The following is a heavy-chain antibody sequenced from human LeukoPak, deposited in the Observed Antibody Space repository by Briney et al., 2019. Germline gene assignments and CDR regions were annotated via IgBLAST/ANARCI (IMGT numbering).Heavy chain of an antibody. J-gene: IGHJ4*02. CDR2: IIPIFGTA. Sequence: ASVKVSCKVSGGTFSSYAISWVRQAPGQGLEWMGGIIPIFGTANYAQKFQGRVTITTDESTSTAYMELSSLRSEDTAVYYCARGIAARPGRFDYWGQGTLVTVSS. CDR1: GGTFSSYA. V-gene: IGHV1-69*05. CDR3: ARGIAARPGRFDY. D-gene: IGHD6-6*01.